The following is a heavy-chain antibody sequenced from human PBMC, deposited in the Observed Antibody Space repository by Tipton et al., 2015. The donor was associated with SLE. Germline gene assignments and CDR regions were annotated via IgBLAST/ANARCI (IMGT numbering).Heavy chain of an antibody. CDR2: MNPNRGNT. Sequence: QLVQSGAEVKKPGASVKVSCKASGYTFTSYDINWVRQATGQGLEWMGWMNPNRGNTGYAQKFQGRVTMTRNISISTAYMELSSLRSKDTAVYYCSGRYYFYGMDVWGQGTTVTVSS. V-gene: IGHV1-8*01. CDR1: GYTFTSYD. CDR3: SGRYYFYGMDV. J-gene: IGHJ6*02.